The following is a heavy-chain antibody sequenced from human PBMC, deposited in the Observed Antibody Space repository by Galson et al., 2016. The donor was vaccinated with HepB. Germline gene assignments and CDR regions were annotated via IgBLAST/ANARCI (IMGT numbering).Heavy chain of an antibody. J-gene: IGHJ4*02. V-gene: IGHV3-21*01. D-gene: IGHD3-9*01. CDR1: GFTFSTYN. CDR3: AREPVRLDDLLTGPPKNPDY. Sequence: SLRLSCAASGFTFSTYNMNWVRQAPGKGLEWVSSISRGSGYIYYADSVKGRFTISRDNAKNSLFLQMNSLRAEDTAVSYCAREPVRLDDLLTGPPKNPDYWGQGTLVTVSS. CDR2: ISRGSGYI.